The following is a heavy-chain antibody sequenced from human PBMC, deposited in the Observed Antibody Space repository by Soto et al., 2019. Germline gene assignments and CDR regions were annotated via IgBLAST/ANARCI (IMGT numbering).Heavy chain of an antibody. Sequence: GGSLRLSCAASGFTFSSYGMHWVRQAPGKGLEWVAVISYDGSNKYYADSVKGRFTISRDNSKNTLYLQMNSLRAEDTAVYYCAKGPSDWGQGTLVTVSS. CDR2: ISYDGSNK. V-gene: IGHV3-30*18. CDR1: GFTFSSYG. J-gene: IGHJ4*02. CDR3: AKGPSD.